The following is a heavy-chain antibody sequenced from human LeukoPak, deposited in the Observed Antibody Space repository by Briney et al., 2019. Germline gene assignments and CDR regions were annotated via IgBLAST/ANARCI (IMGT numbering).Heavy chain of an antibody. CDR3: ARPKYYYDSSGYGVDY. J-gene: IGHJ4*02. CDR2: IYPGDSDT. Sequence: GASLKISCKGSGYRFTSYWIGWVRQMPGKGLEWMGIIYPGDSDTRYSPSFQGQVTISADKSISTAYLQWSSLKASDTAMYYCARPKYYYDSSGYGVDYWGQGTLVTVSS. CDR1: GYRFTSYW. D-gene: IGHD3-22*01. V-gene: IGHV5-51*01.